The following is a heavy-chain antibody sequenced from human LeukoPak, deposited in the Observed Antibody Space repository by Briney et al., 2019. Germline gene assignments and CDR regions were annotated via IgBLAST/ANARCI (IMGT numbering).Heavy chain of an antibody. CDR1: GGSISSNSYY. J-gene: IGHJ6*03. CDR2: IYYSGST. CDR3: ARVMAATTYYYYYYYMDV. Sequence: SETLSLTCTVSGGSISSNSYYWDWIRQPPGKELEWIGNIYYSGSTYYNPSLKSRVTISVDTSKNQFSLKLSSVTAADTAVYYCARVMAATTYYYYYYYMDVWGKGTTVTVSS. D-gene: IGHD5-24*01. V-gene: IGHV4-39*01.